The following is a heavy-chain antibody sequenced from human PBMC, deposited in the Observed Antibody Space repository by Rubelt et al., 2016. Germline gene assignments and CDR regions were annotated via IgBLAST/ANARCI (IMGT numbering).Heavy chain of an antibody. Sequence: EVQLVESGGGVVQPGRSLRLSCAASGFTFSSYAMHWVRQAPGKGLEWVSYISSSSSTIYYADSVKGRFTISRDNAKNSLYLQMNSLRDEDTAVYYCARGEMATTDYWGQGTLVTVSS. CDR1: GFTFSSYA. CDR2: ISSSSSTI. D-gene: IGHD5-24*01. J-gene: IGHJ4*02. CDR3: ARGEMATTDY. V-gene: IGHV3-48*02.